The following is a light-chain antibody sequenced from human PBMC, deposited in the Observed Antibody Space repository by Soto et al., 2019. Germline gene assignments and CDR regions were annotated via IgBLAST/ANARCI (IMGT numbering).Light chain of an antibody. CDR3: QQAASFPFT. J-gene: IGKJ3*01. CDR2: TAS. V-gene: IGKV1-12*02. Sequence: DIQMTQSPSTLSASVGDTVTVTCRASQPIKTWLAWYQQKPGKGPKLLIYTASTLETGVPSRFSGSGSGTDFTLTISSLQPEDSAIYSCQQAASFPFTFGPGAKV. CDR1: QPIKTW.